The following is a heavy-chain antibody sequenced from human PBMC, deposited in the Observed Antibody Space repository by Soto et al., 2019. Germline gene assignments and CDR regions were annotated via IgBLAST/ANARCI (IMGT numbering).Heavy chain of an antibody. CDR2: INHSGST. Sequence: QVQLQQWGAGLLKPSETLSLTCAVYGGSFSGNYWSWIRQPPGKGLEWIGEINHSGSTNYNPSLKSRVTISVDTSKKQFSLKLSSVTAADTAVYYCARGVVVTATFVACNWFDPWGQGTLVTVSS. CDR1: GGSFSGNY. CDR3: ARGVVVTATFVACNWFDP. V-gene: IGHV4-34*01. J-gene: IGHJ5*02. D-gene: IGHD2-15*01.